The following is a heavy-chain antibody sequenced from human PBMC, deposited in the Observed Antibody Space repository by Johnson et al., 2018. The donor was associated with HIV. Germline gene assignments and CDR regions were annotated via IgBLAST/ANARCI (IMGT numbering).Heavy chain of an antibody. D-gene: IGHD3-10*01. V-gene: IGHV3-23*04. CDR3: SRDVGLWFGELRSGDAFDI. J-gene: IGHJ3*02. CDR2: ISGSGGST. CDR1: GFTFSSYA. Sequence: MQLVESGGNVVQPGGSLRLSCAASGFTFSSYAMSWVRQAPGKGLEWVSIISGSGGSTYYADSVKGRFTISRDKSKNTLYLQMNSLRAEDTAWDYCSRDVGLWFGELRSGDAFDIWGQGTMVTVSS.